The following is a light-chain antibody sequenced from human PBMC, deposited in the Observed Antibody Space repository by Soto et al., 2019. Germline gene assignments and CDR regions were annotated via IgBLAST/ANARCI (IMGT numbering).Light chain of an antibody. CDR1: SSNIGSNS. CDR3: AAWDDSLNGVV. V-gene: IGLV1-44*01. J-gene: IGLJ2*01. CDR2: SNN. Sequence: QSVLTQSPSASGTPGQRVTISCSGSSSNIGSNSINWYQLLPGTAPKLLIYSNNQRPSGVPDRFSGSKSGASASLAISGLQSEDEAEYYCAAWDDSLNGVVFGGGTQLTVL.